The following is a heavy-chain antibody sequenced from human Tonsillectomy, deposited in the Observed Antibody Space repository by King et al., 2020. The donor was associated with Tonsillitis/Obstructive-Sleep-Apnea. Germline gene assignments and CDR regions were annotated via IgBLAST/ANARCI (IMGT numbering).Heavy chain of an antibody. Sequence: VQLVESGGGLVKPGGSLRLSCAASGFTFSDYYMSWIRQAPGKGLEWVSYISSSSSYTNYADSVKGRFTISRDNAKNSLYLQMNSLRAEDTAGYYCARASRGSRSLWFGELCCDFDYWGQGTLVTVSS. V-gene: IGHV3-11*05. D-gene: IGHD3-10*01. CDR3: ARASRGSRSLWFGELCCDFDY. CDR1: GFTFSDYY. J-gene: IGHJ4*02. CDR2: ISSSSSYT.